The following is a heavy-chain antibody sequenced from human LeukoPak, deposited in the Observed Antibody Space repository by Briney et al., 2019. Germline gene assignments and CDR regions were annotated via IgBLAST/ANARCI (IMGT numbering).Heavy chain of an antibody. J-gene: IGHJ4*02. V-gene: IGHV3-66*01. Sequence: GGSLRLSCAASGFTVSSNYMSWVRQAPGKGLEWVSVIYSGGSTYYADSVKGRFTISRDNAKNSLYLRMNSLRAEDTAVYYCARDRPLVVVAATSGYWGQGTLVTVSS. D-gene: IGHD2-15*01. CDR2: IYSGGST. CDR1: GFTVSSNY. CDR3: ARDRPLVVVAATSGY.